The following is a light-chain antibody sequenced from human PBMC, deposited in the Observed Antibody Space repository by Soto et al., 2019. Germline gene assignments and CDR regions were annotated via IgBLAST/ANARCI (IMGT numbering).Light chain of an antibody. CDR3: QQRNIWPPVT. CDR2: GAF. Sequence: SVLTHSPATLSLYPWERATLSCRASPSVTNYLAWYQQKPGQAPRLLIYGAFNRATGIPARFSGSGSGTDFTLTISSLEPEDFAVYYCQQRNIWPPVTFGQGTRLEIK. V-gene: IGKV3-11*01. CDR1: PSVTNY. J-gene: IGKJ5*01.